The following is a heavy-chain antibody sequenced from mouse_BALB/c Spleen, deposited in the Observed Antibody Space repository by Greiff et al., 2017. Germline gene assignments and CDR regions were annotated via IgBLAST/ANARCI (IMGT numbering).Heavy chain of an antibody. J-gene: IGHJ1*01. CDR3: ARDKAPLIPRDFDV. V-gene: IGHV5-4*02. Sequence: EVKLVESGGGLVKPGGSLKLSCAASGFTFSDSYMYWVRQTPEKRLEWVATISDGGSYTYYPDSVKGRFTISRDNAKNNLYLQMSSLKSEDTAMYYGARDKAPLIPRDFDVWGAGTTVTVSS. D-gene: IGHD5-1-1*01. CDR2: ISDGGSYT. CDR1: GFTFSDSY.